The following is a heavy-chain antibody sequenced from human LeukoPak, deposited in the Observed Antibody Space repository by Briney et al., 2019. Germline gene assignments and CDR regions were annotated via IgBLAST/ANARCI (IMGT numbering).Heavy chain of an antibody. J-gene: IGHJ4*02. CDR2: IKQDGSKK. V-gene: IGHV3-7*03. CDR3: ANSGSGELGFDY. D-gene: IGHD6-6*01. CDR1: GFPFSSYW. Sequence: GGSLRLSCVASGFPFSSYWMTWVRQAPGKGLEWVANIKQDGSKKSYVDSGKGRFTISRDNAMKSLSLQMHSLGAEDTALDYCANSGSGELGFDYWGQGTLVTVSS.